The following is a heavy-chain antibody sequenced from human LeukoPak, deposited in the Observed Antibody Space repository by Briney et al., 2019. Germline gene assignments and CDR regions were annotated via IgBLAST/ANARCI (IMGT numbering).Heavy chain of an antibody. V-gene: IGHV4-59*01. J-gene: IGHJ4*02. D-gene: IGHD6-13*01. CDR3: ARVGYSSSWYVPTHYFDY. CDR1: GGSISSYY. CDR2: IYYSGST. Sequence: SETLSLTCTVSGGSISSYYWSWIRQPPGKGLEWIGYIYYSGSTNYNPSLKSRVTISVDTPKNQFSLKLSSVTAADTAVYYCARVGYSSSWYVPTHYFDYWGQGTLVTVSS.